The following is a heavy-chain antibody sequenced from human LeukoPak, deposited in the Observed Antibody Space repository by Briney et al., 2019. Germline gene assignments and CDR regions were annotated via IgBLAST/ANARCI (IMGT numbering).Heavy chain of an antibody. CDR1: GYTFTSYG. D-gene: IGHD3-9*01. CDR2: ISAYNGNT. CDR3: ARDSIAYYDILTGYSSGAFDI. J-gene: IGHJ3*02. Sequence: ASVTVSCKASGYTFTSYGISWVRQAPGQGLEWMGWISAYNGNTNYAQKLQGRVTMTTDTSTSTAYMELRSLRSDDTAVYYCARDSIAYYDILTGYSSGAFDIWGQGTMVTVSS. V-gene: IGHV1-18*01.